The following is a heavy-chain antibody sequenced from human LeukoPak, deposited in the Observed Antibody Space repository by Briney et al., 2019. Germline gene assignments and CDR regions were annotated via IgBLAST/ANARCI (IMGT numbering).Heavy chain of an antibody. CDR2: INPNSGGA. V-gene: IGHV1-2*02. D-gene: IGHD1-26*01. J-gene: IGHJ5*02. Sequence: ASVKVSCKASGYTFTDYYIHWVRQAPGQGLEWMGWINPNSGGADYVQKFQGRVTMTRDTSISTVYMGVSRLTSDDTAVYYCARVPELRKAWFDPWGQGTLVTVSS. CDR3: ARVPELRKAWFDP. CDR1: GYTFTDYY.